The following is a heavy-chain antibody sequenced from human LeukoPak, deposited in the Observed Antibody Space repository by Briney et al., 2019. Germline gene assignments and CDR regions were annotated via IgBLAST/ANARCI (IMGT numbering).Heavy chain of an antibody. Sequence: SSETLSLTCTVSGGSISSYYWSWIRQPAGKGLEWIGRIYTSGSTNYNPSLKSRVTMSVDTSENQFSLKLSSVTAADTAVYYCARISGYSYGYWGWFDPWGQGTLVTVSS. CDR3: ARISGYSYGYWGWFDP. V-gene: IGHV4-4*07. CDR1: GGSISSYY. CDR2: IYTSGST. J-gene: IGHJ5*02. D-gene: IGHD5-18*01.